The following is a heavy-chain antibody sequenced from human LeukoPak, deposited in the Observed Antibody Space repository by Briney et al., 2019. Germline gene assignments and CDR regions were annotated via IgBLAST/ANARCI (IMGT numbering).Heavy chain of an antibody. Sequence: PGGSLRLSCAASGFTFSSYAMSWVRQAPGKGLEWVSTIGGSDGNTFYADSVKGRFIISRDNSKNTLCLQLNSLRAEDTAVYYCAKYFFGSGRSHAFDSWGQEPWSPSPQ. CDR3: AKYFFGSGRSHAFDS. V-gene: IGHV3-23*01. CDR2: IGGSDGNT. D-gene: IGHD3-10*01. CDR1: GFTFSSYA. J-gene: IGHJ4*01.